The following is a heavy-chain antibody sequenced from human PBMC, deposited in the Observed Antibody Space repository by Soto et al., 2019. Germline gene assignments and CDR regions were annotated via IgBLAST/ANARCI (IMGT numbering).Heavy chain of an antibody. CDR2: IIPIFGTA. J-gene: IGHJ4*02. Sequence: QVQLVQSGAEVKKPGSSVKVSCKASGGTFSSYAISWVRQAPGQGLEWLGGIIPIFGTANYAQKFQGRVTITADESTSTAYRELSSLRSEDTAVYYCARDNDSRGYYYFDYWGQGTLVTVSS. CDR3: ARDNDSRGYYYFDY. CDR1: GGTFSSYA. D-gene: IGHD3-22*01. V-gene: IGHV1-69*12.